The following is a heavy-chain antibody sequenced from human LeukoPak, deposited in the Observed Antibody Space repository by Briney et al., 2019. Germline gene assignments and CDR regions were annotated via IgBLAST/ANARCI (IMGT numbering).Heavy chain of an antibody. CDR1: GFAFSTYA. D-gene: IGHD5-24*01. V-gene: IGHV3-64*02. CDR3: ARDGKATNDY. Sequence: RGSLRLSCAASGFAFSTYAMQWVRQAPEKGLEYVSGISGNGDTIYYADSVKGRFTMSRDNSRNTLYLQMGSLRPEDTAVYYCARDGKATNDYWGQGTLVAVSS. J-gene: IGHJ4*02. CDR2: ISGNGDTI.